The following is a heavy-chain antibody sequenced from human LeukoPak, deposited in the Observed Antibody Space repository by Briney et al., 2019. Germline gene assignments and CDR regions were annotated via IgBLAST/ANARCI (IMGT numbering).Heavy chain of an antibody. J-gene: IGHJ6*02. CDR2: INHSGST. V-gene: IGHV4-34*01. D-gene: IGHD6-13*01. CDR1: GGSFSGYY. CDR3: ARGRSSSWYYYYYYCGMDV. Sequence: SETLSLTCAVYGGSFSGYYWSWIRQPPGKGLEWIGEINHSGSTNYNPSLKSRVTISVDTSKNQFSLKLSSVTAADTAVYYCARGRSSSWYYYYYYCGMDVWGQGTTVTVSS.